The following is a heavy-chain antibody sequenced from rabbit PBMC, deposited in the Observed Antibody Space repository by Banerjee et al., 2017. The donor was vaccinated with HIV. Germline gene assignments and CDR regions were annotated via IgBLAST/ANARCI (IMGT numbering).Heavy chain of an antibody. CDR1: GFSFSNSSY. CDR3: ARETFGGGYVSFNL. Sequence: QSLEESGGGLVKPEGSLTLTCKASGFSFSNSSYMCWVRQAPGKGLEWIACIDTSSYITWYASWAKGRFTISKTSSTTVTLQMTSLTAADTATYFCARETFGGGYVSFNLWGQGTLVTVS. J-gene: IGHJ4*01. D-gene: IGHD1-1*01. CDR2: IDTSSYIT. V-gene: IGHV1S40*01.